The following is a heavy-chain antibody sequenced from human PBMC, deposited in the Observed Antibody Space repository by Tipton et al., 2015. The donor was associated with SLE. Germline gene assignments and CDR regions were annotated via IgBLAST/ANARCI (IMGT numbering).Heavy chain of an antibody. CDR3: ARSRGGASRAFDY. J-gene: IGHJ4*02. CDR2: IYYSGST. Sequence: TLSLTCTVSGGSISSHYWSWIRQPPGKGLGWIGYIYYSGSTNYNPSLKSRVTISVDTSKNQFSLKLSSVTPADTAVYYCARSRGGASRAFDYWGQGTLVIVSS. D-gene: IGHD3-16*01. V-gene: IGHV4-59*11. CDR1: GGSISSHY.